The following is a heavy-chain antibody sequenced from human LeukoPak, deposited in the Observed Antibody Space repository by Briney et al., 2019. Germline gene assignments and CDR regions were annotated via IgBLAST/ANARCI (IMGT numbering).Heavy chain of an antibody. V-gene: IGHV4-59*01. CDR1: GGSINDAS. CDR2: IYHSGGT. J-gene: IGHJ4*02. D-gene: IGHD3-10*01. CDR3: ARVGTYYRSLDS. Sequence: SETLSLTCTVSGGSINDASWNWIRQRPGQGLEWIGYIYHSGGTNYNPFLKSRVTILLDTSKNQFSLKLSSVTAADTAVYYCARVGTYYRSLDSWGQGTLVTVSS.